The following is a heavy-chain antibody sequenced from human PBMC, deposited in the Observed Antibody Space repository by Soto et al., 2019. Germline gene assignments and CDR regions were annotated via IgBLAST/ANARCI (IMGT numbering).Heavy chain of an antibody. J-gene: IGHJ4*02. CDR1: GDSISSGGYY. D-gene: IGHD5-12*01. CDR2: IYYSGTT. CDR3: GRSEWLHQGFFDS. V-gene: IGHV4-31*03. Sequence: SETLSLTCTVSGDSISSGGYYWSWIRQHPAKGLEWIGYIYYSGTTYYNPSLESRVTISADTSENQFSLKVNSVTVADTAVYYCGRSEWLHQGFFDSWGQGTQVTVSS.